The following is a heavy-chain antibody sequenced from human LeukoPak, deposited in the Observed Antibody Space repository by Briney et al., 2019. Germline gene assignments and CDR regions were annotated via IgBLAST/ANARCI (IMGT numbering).Heavy chain of an antibody. J-gene: IGHJ4*02. V-gene: IGHV4-38-2*02. D-gene: IGHD6-19*01. CDR1: GYSISSGYY. Sequence: SETLSLTCTVSGYSISSGYYWGWIRQPPGKGLEWIGSIYHSGSTYYNPSLKSRVTISVDTSKNQFSLKLSSVTAADTAVYYCASLYSSGWYFGYWGQGTLVTVSS. CDR2: IYHSGST. CDR3: ASLYSSGWYFGY.